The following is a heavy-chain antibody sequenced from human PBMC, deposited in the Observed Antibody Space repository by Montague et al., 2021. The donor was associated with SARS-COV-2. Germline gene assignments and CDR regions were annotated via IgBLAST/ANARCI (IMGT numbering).Heavy chain of an antibody. V-gene: IGHV4-34*01. CDR2: IRHNGGT. CDR3: ARGQRFFDWPYDAFDI. D-gene: IGHD3-9*01. J-gene: IGHJ3*02. Sequence: SETLSLTCAVYGESFTDFFWNWIRQTPEKGLEWIGEIRHNGGTHYNPSLKSRVTISVDTSKNQVSLKLSSVTAADTAVYYCARGQRFFDWPYDAFDIWAQGTMAIVSS. CDR1: GESFTDFF.